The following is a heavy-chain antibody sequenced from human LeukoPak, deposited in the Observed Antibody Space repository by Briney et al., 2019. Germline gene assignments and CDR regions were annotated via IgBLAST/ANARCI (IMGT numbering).Heavy chain of an antibody. CDR1: GFTFSFYS. V-gene: IGHV3-21*01. Sequence: GGSLRLSCAASGFTFSFYSMIWVRQSPGKGLEWVSSISSASTYIYYADSVKGRFTISRDNAKHSLFLQMNSLRDEDTAVYYCARDSGYGDYWGQGTLVTVSS. CDR2: ISSASTYI. CDR3: ARDSGYGDY. J-gene: IGHJ4*02. D-gene: IGHD5-12*01.